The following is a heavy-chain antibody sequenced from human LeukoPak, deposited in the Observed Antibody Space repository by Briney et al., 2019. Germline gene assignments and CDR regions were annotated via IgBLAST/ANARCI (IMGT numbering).Heavy chain of an antibody. D-gene: IGHD4-23*01. CDR3: ARDYGGNSGDAFDI. J-gene: IGHJ3*02. CDR1: GGTFSSYA. V-gene: IGHV1-69*13. Sequence: ASVKVSCKASGGTFSSYAISWVRQAPGQGLEWMGGIIPIFGTANYAQKFQGRVTITADESTSTAYMELSSLRSGDTAVYYCARDYGGNSGDAFDIWGQGTMVTVSS. CDR2: IIPIFGTA.